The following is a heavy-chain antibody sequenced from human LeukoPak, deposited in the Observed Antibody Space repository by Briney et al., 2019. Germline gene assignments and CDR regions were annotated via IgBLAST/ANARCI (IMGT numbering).Heavy chain of an antibody. Sequence: GASVKVSRKASGYTFTGYYMHWVRQAPGQGLEWMGWINPNSGGTNYAQKFQGRVTMTRDTSISTAYMELSRLRSDDTAVYYCAWSGWYETDYFDYWGQGTLVTVSS. CDR2: INPNSGGT. D-gene: IGHD6-19*01. CDR1: GYTFTGYY. CDR3: AWSGWYETDYFDY. V-gene: IGHV1-2*02. J-gene: IGHJ4*02.